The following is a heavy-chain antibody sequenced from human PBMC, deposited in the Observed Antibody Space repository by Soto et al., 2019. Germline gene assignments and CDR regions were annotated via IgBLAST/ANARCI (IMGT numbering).Heavy chain of an antibody. J-gene: IGHJ6*02. CDR2: IYYSGST. Sequence: PSETLSLTCTVSGGSISSYYWSWIRQPPGKGLEWIGYIYYSGSTNYNPSLKSRVTISVDTSKNQFSLKLSSVTAVDTAVYYCAREADSSSWYYYYYGMDVWGQGTTVTVSS. V-gene: IGHV4-59*01. CDR1: GGSISSYY. CDR3: AREADSSSWYYYYYGMDV. D-gene: IGHD6-13*01.